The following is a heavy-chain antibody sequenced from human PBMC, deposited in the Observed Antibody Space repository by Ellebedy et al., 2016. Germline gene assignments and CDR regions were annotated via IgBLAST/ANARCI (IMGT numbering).Heavy chain of an antibody. V-gene: IGHV4-59*01. CDR3: ARAPRSCIPYRDCLQYWYFDL. D-gene: IGHD4-17*01. J-gene: IGHJ2*01. CDR1: GGSISSYY. Sequence: SETLSLXCTVSGGSISSYYWSWIRQPPGKGLEWIGYIYYSGSTNYNPSLKSRVTISVDTSKNQFSLKLSSVTAADTAVYYCARAPRSCIPYRDCLQYWYFDLWGRGTLVTVSS. CDR2: IYYSGST.